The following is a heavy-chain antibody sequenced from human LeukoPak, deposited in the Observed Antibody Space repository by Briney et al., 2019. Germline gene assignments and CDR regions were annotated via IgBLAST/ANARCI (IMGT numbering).Heavy chain of an antibody. CDR2: IIPIFGTA. D-gene: IGHD5-18*01. CDR1: GGTFSSYA. CDR3: AKALDASMVSPDY. Sequence: SVKVSCKASGGTFSSYAISWVRQAPGQGLEWMGGIIPIFGTANYAQKFEGRVTITADESTSTAYMELSSLRSEDTAVYYCAKALDASMVSPDYWGQGTLVTVSS. J-gene: IGHJ4*02. V-gene: IGHV1-69*13.